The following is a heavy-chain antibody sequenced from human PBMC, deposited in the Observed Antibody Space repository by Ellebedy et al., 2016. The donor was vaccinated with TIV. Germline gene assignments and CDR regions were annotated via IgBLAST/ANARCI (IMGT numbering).Heavy chain of an antibody. Sequence: SETLSLTXTVFGGSISSSSYYWGWIRQPPGKGLEWIGSIYYSGSTYYNPSLKSRVTISVDTSKNQFSLKLSSVTAADTAVYYCARRPLVGYSSGRWGQGTLVTVSS. CDR1: GGSISSSSYY. D-gene: IGHD6-19*01. CDR3: ARRPLVGYSSGR. CDR2: IYYSGST. V-gene: IGHV4-39*07. J-gene: IGHJ4*02.